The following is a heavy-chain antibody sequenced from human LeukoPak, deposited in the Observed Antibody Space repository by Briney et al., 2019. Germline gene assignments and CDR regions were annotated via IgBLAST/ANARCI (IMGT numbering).Heavy chain of an antibody. CDR2: IYHSGNT. Sequence: SETLSLTCTVSGGSISSGDYYWSWIRQPPGKGLEWIGSIYHSGNTYYSPSLKSRVTISVDTSKNQFSLKLSSVTAADTAVYYCARDWHTGEDAFYIWGQGTMVTVSS. CDR1: GGSISSGDYY. CDR3: ARDWHTGEDAFYI. J-gene: IGHJ3*02. V-gene: IGHV4-39*07. D-gene: IGHD3-16*01.